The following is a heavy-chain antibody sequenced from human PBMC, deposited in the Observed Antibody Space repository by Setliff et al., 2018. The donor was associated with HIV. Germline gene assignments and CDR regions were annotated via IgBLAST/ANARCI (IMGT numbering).Heavy chain of an antibody. Sequence: KTSETLSLTCTVSGGSISSGGYYWSWIRQHPGKGLEWIGYIHYSGNTYSNPSLNSRISISVDMSKNKFSLKLSSLTAADTAVYYCARGGLGVVTSFDSWGPGTLVTVSS. CDR3: ARGGLGVVTSFDS. CDR1: GGSISSGGYY. J-gene: IGHJ4*02. CDR2: IHYSGNT. V-gene: IGHV4-31*03. D-gene: IGHD3-3*01.